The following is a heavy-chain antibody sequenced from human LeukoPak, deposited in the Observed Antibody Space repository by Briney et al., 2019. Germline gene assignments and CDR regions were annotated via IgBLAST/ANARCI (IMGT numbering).Heavy chain of an antibody. J-gene: IGHJ4*02. CDR1: GFTFKLYT. CDR2: IYGNGNT. D-gene: IGHD3-3*01. V-gene: IGHV3-66*01. CDR3: ARVGGSLADF. Sequence: GGSLRLSCAAFGFTFKLYTMNWVRQAPGQGLECVSVIYGNGNTYYADSVKGRFTMSRDNSKNTLYLQMNSLRAEDTAVYYCARVGGSLADFWGQGTLVTVSS.